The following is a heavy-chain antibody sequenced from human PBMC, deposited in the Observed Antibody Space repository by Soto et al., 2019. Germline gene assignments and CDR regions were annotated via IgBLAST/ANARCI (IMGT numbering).Heavy chain of an antibody. J-gene: IGHJ6*02. Sequence: PSETLSLTCTVSGGSISSSSYYWGWIRQPPGKGLEWIGSIYYSGSTYYNPSLKSRVTISVHTSNSQFSLELSSVTAADTAVYYCASTNTMVRGVDYYYGMDVWGQGTTVTVSS. CDR3: ASTNTMVRGVDYYYGMDV. CDR2: IYYSGST. D-gene: IGHD3-10*01. CDR1: GGSISSSSYY. V-gene: IGHV4-39*07.